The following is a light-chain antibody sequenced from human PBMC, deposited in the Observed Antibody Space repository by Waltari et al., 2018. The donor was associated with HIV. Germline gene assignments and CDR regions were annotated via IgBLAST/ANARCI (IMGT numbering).Light chain of an antibody. CDR3: QVDFSGHYV. J-gene: IGLJ1*01. CDR2: FDN. CDR1: NIGATG. V-gene: IGLV3-21*04. Sequence: SIVLTQPPSVSVAPGTTAVITCGGNNIGATGVYWYQQKPGQAPVVVINFDNDRASGIPERFSASKSGNTATLTITRVEAGDEADYYCQVDFSGHYVFGTGTEVTV.